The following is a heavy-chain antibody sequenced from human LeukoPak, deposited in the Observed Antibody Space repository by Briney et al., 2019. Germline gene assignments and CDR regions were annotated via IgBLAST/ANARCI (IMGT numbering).Heavy chain of an antibody. CDR2: INHSGST. Sequence: SETLSLTCAVYGGSFSGYYWSWIRQPPGKGLEWIGEINHSGSTYYNPSLKSRVTISVDTSKNQFSLKLSSVTAADTAVYYCARSTYYDFWSGYPFDYWGQGTLVTVSS. J-gene: IGHJ4*02. D-gene: IGHD3-3*01. CDR1: GGSFSGYY. CDR3: ARSTYYDFWSGYPFDY. V-gene: IGHV4-34*01.